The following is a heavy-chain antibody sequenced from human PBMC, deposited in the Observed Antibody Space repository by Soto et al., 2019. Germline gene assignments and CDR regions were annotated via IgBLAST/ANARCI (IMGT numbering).Heavy chain of an antibody. CDR1: CYPFSSYL. CDR3: ARFRVRLPGTKMSILPH. D-gene: IGHD4-17*01. CDR2: IYPGDSET. V-gene: IGHV5-51*01. J-gene: IGHJ4*01. Sequence: GASLKISCQSACYPFSSYLIAWVLQMPWPGLEWVGIIYPGDSETRYSPSLQGQVTISADRSTTTAYLQWSSLKASDSGTHYCARFRVRLPGTKMSILPHWGRGNLVTV.